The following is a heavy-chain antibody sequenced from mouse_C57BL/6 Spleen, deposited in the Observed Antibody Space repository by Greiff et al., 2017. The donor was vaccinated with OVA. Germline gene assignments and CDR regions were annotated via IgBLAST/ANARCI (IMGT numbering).Heavy chain of an antibody. Sequence: DVKLQESGPELVKPGASVKIPCKASGYTFTDYNMDWVKQSHGKSLEWIGDINPNNGGTIYNQKFKGKATLTVDKSSSTAYMELRSLTSEDTAVYYCARDGYYSFAYWGQGTLVTVSA. V-gene: IGHV1-18*01. CDR3: ARDGYYSFAY. J-gene: IGHJ3*01. CDR1: GYTFTDYN. D-gene: IGHD2-3*01. CDR2: INPNNGGT.